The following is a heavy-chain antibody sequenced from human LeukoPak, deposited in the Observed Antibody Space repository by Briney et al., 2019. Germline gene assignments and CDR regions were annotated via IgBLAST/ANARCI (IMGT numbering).Heavy chain of an antibody. V-gene: IGHV3-21*01. CDR1: GFTFSGYT. J-gene: IGHJ4*02. D-gene: IGHD2/OR15-2a*01. CDR3: ARNQGGNYLYYFDH. CDR2: ITISSSYI. Sequence: GGSLRLSCEVSGFTFSGYTMNWVRQAPGKGLKWVSSITISSSYIYYSDSVKGRFTISRDNAKNSLYLQMDSLRAEDTAVYFCARNQGGNYLYYFDHWGQGTLVTVSS.